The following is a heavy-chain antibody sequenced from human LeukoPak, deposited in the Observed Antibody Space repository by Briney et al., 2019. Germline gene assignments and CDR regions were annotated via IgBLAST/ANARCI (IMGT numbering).Heavy chain of an antibody. V-gene: IGHV1-2*02. Sequence: ASLKVSSKSSVYTFTVYYMHCVRQAPGQGLECMGWINPNSGGTSYTQPFKDRVTMTRDTAISTAYMELSSLRSDDTAVYYCARRLVDSNDGYDVWGQGTMVTVSS. D-gene: IGHD2-15*01. CDR1: VYTFTVYY. CDR3: ARRLVDSNDGYDV. CDR2: INPNSGGT. J-gene: IGHJ3*01.